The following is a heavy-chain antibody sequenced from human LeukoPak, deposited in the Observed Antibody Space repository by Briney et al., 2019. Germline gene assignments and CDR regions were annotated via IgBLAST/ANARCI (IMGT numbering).Heavy chain of an antibody. CDR3: ATDHPCGINGYNYHY. J-gene: IGHJ4*02. Sequence: ASVKLSCKASGYTFTCYYMHWVRQPHGPGLEWMGWINPNNGGTNYEKTFQERVIMTRDTSIRTPFTEMRTPRSDETTAYYCATDHPCGINGYNYHYWGQGTLVSVS. CDR2: INPNNGGT. CDR1: GYTFTCYY. V-gene: IGHV1-2*02. D-gene: IGHD5-24*01.